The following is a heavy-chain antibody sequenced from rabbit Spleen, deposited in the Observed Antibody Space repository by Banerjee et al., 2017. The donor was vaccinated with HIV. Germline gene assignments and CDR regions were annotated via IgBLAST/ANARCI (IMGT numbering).Heavy chain of an antibody. CDR3: AREVHITWNGGGYVDL. CDR1: GFSFSNKAV. Sequence: QERLVESGGGLVKPEGSLKLSCTASGFSFSNKAVMCWVRQAPGKGLEWIGCIYTGSVITYCASWAKGRFTISKTSSTTVTLQMTSLTAADTATYFCAREVHITWNGGGYVDLWGQGTLVTVS. CDR2: IYTGSVIT. V-gene: IGHV1S45*01. D-gene: IGHD1-1*01. J-gene: IGHJ3*01.